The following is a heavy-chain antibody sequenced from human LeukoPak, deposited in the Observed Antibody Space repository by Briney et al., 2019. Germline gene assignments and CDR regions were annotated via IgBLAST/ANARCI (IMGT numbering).Heavy chain of an antibody. Sequence: SETLSLTCTVSGGSISGYYWSWIRQPAGKGLEWIGRIYTSGSTNYNPSLKSRVTISVDKSKNQLSLKLSSVTAADSAIYYCAGRDYWGQGILVTVSS. CDR2: IYTSGST. V-gene: IGHV4-4*07. CDR1: GGSISGYY. CDR3: AGRDY. J-gene: IGHJ4*02.